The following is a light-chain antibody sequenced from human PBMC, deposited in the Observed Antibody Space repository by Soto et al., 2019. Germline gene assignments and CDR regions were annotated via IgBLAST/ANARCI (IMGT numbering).Light chain of an antibody. J-gene: IGKJ5*01. CDR2: GAS. CDR1: QTISSK. V-gene: IGKV3-15*01. CDR3: QQYYNWPPIT. Sequence: ERVMTQSPATLSVSPGEGATLSCRASQTISSKLAWYQQKPGQARTLLXYGASTRATGIPARFSGLVSGTEFTLTIRSLQSEDFAIYYGQQYYNWPPITFGQGTRLEI.